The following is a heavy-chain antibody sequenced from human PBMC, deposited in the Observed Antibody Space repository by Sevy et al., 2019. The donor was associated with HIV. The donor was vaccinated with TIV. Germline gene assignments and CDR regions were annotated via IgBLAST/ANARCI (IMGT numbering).Heavy chain of an antibody. CDR1: GFTFSSYA. V-gene: IGHV3-30-3*01. Sequence: GGSLRLSCAASGFTFSSYAMHWVRQAPGKGLEWVAVISYDGSNKYYAVSVKGRFTSPRDNSKNTLYLQMNSLRAEDTAVYYCARSTVTTARNWYFDLWGRGTLVTVSS. D-gene: IGHD4-17*01. CDR2: ISYDGSNK. J-gene: IGHJ2*01. CDR3: ARSTVTTARNWYFDL.